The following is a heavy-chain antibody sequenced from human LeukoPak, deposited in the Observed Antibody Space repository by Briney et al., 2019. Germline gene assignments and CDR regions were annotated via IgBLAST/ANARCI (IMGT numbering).Heavy chain of an antibody. D-gene: IGHD3-10*01. CDR1: GGSISSSSYY. V-gene: IGHV4-30-4*08. CDR3: ARDLMVRGYYYGMDV. J-gene: IGHJ6*02. CDR2: IYYSGST. Sequence: SETLSLTCTVSGGSISSSSYYWGWIRQPPGKGLEWIGYIYYSGSTYYNPSLKSRVTISVDTSKNQFSLKLSSVTAADTAVYYCARDLMVRGYYYGMDVWGQGTTVTVSS.